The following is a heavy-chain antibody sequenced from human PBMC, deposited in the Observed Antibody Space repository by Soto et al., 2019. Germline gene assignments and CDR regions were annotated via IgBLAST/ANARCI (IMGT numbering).Heavy chain of an antibody. V-gene: IGHV3-11*04. CDR3: ARDLGLLLEYSSSPLSYYCMDV. D-gene: IGHD6-6*01. J-gene: IGHJ6*02. Sequence: QVQLVESGGGLVKPGGSLRLSCAASGFTFSDYYMNWIRQYPGKGLEWVSYITSSGRTTYYADSVKGRFTISRDHAKNALYLQMNILRAEDTAVYYCARDLGLLLEYSSSPLSYYCMDVWGQGTTFTVSS. CDR1: GFTFSDYY. CDR2: ITSSGRTT.